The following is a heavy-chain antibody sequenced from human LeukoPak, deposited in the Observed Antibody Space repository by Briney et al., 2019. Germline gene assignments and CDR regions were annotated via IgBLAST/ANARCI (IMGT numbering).Heavy chain of an antibody. V-gene: IGHV4-59*08. CDR1: GGSISSYY. CDR3: ARGEEQWLVYAFDI. CDR2: IYYSGST. D-gene: IGHD6-19*01. Sequence: SETLSLTCTVSGGSISSYYWSWIRQPPAKGLEWIGYIYYSGSTNYNPSLKSRVTISVDTSKNQFSLKLSSVSAADTAVYYCARGEEQWLVYAFDIWGQGKMVTASS. J-gene: IGHJ3*02.